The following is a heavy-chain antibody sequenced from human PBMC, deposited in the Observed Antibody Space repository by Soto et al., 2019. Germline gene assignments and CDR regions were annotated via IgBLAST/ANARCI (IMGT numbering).Heavy chain of an antibody. CDR3: ARSYYDYVWGSYRSYYFDY. D-gene: IGHD3-16*02. CDR2: IIPIFGTA. V-gene: IGHV1-69*13. J-gene: IGHJ4*02. Sequence: ASVKVSCKASGGTFSSYAISWVRQAPGQGLEWMGGIIPIFGTANYAQKFQGRVTITADESTSTAYMELSSLRSEDTAVYYCARSYYDYVWGSYRSYYFDYWGQGTLVTVSS. CDR1: GGTFSSYA.